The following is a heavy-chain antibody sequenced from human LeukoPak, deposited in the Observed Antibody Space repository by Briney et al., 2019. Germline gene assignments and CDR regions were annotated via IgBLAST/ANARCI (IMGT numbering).Heavy chain of an antibody. D-gene: IGHD2-2*01. V-gene: IGHV4-34*01. CDR2: INHSGST. CDR1: GGSISSYY. CDR3: ARGQFQRDY. Sequence: SETLSLTCTVSGGSISSYYWSWIRQPPGKGLEWIGEINHSGSTKYNPSLKSRVSISVDTSKKQFSLNLNSVTAADTAVYYCARGQFQRDYWGQGTLVTVSS. J-gene: IGHJ4*02.